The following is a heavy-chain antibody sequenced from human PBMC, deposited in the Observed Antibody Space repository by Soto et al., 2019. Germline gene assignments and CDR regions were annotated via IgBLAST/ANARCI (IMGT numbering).Heavy chain of an antibody. CDR1: GFTFSSYA. J-gene: IGHJ4*02. D-gene: IGHD2-15*01. CDR3: AKDGGSVCSGGTCYFQAPDY. V-gene: IGHV3-23*01. CDR2: IDGTGSNT. Sequence: EVQLLESGGGLVQPGGSLRLSCAASGFTFSSYAMSWVRQAPGKGLEWVSGIDGTGSNTYYADSVKGRFTISRDNSKNTLSVQMDSLRVEDTALYYCAKDGGSVCSGGTCYFQAPDYWCQGTLVTVSS.